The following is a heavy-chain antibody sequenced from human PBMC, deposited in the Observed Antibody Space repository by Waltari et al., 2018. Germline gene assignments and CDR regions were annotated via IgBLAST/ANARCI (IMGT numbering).Heavy chain of an antibody. J-gene: IGHJ3*02. Sequence: QVQLVQSGAEVKKPGASVKVSCKASGYTFTGYYMHWVRQAPGQGLEWMVRINPNSVGANYAQKFQGRVTMTRDTSISTAYMELSRLRSDDTAVYYCAIISAAGPMALDAFDIWGQGTMVTVSS. V-gene: IGHV1-2*06. CDR2: INPNSVGA. CDR3: AIISAAGPMALDAFDI. D-gene: IGHD6-13*01. CDR1: GYTFTGYY.